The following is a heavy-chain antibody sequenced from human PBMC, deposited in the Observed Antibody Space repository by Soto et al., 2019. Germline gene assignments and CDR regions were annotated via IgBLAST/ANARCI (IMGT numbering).Heavy chain of an antibody. CDR3: AGGRYGDY. V-gene: IGHV1-18*01. J-gene: IGHJ4*02. CDR2: ISAHNGNT. D-gene: IGHD1-1*01. CDR1: GYAFTTYG. Sequence: QVHLVHSGAEVKKPGASVKVSCKGSGYAFTTYGITWVRQAPGQGLEWMGWISAHNGNTNYAQKLHGRVTVTTDTSTSTAYMELRSLRSDDAAVYYCAGGRYGDYWGQGALVTVSS.